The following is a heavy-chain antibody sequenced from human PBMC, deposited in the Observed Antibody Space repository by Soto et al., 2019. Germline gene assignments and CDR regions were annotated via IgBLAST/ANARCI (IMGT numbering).Heavy chain of an antibody. Sequence: GASVKVSCKASGYTFTSYDINWVRQATGQGLEWMGWMNPNSGNTGYAQKFQGRVTMTRNTSISTAYMELSSLRSEDTAVYYCAREAYGDYDKDDAFDIWGQGTMVTVSS. V-gene: IGHV1-8*01. CDR1: GYTFTSYD. CDR3: AREAYGDYDKDDAFDI. CDR2: MNPNSGNT. J-gene: IGHJ3*02. D-gene: IGHD4-17*01.